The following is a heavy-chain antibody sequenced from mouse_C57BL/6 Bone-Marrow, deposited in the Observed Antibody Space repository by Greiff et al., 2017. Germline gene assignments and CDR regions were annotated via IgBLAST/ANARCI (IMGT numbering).Heavy chain of an antibody. CDR2: IDPENGDT. Sequence: EVKLVESGAELVRPGASVNLSCTASGFNIKDDYMHWVKQRPEQGLEWIGWIDPENGDTEYASKFQGKATITADTSSNTAYLQLSSLTSEDTDVYYCTTYYGSSYDWYFDVWGTGTTVTVSS. V-gene: IGHV14-4*01. J-gene: IGHJ1*03. CDR1: GFNIKDDY. D-gene: IGHD1-1*01. CDR3: TTYYGSSYDWYFDV.